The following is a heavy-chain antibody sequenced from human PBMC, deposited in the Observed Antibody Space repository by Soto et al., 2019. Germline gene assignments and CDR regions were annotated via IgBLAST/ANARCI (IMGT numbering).Heavy chain of an antibody. CDR1: GFTFSNAW. J-gene: IGHJ3*02. CDR2: IKSKTDGGTT. CDR3: TTDRSRSGRI. V-gene: IGHV3-15*01. D-gene: IGHD6-25*01. Sequence: GGSLRLSCAASGFTFSNAWMSWVRQAPGKGLEWVGCIKSKTDGGTTDYAAPVKGRFTISRDDSKNTLYLQMNSLKTEDTAVYYCTTDRSRSGRIWGQGTMVTVSS.